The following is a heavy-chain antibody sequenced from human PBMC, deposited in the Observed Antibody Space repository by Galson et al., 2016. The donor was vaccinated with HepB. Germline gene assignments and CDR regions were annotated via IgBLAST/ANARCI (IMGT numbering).Heavy chain of an antibody. CDR2: INTNNGDT. Sequence: SVKVSCKASGYTFTDYYMHWVRQAPGQGLEWMGWINTNNGDTYYAQKFQGRVTMTRDPTINTAYMELSRLISDDTAVFYWARDLLYSYGPFDYWGQGTRVTVSS. CDR1: GYTFTDYY. D-gene: IGHD5-18*01. J-gene: IGHJ4*02. V-gene: IGHV1-2*02. CDR3: ARDLLYSYGPFDY.